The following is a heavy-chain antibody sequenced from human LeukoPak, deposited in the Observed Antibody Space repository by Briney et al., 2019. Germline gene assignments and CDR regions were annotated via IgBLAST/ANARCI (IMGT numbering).Heavy chain of an antibody. Sequence: GGSLRLSCAASGITFITSAMSWVRQAPGKGLEWVSVIYSGGSTYYADSVKGRFTISRDNSKNTLYLQMNSLRAEDTAVYYCARQALWFGELSDFDYWGQGTLVTVSS. V-gene: IGHV3-66*04. CDR3: ARQALWFGELSDFDY. D-gene: IGHD3-10*01. CDR2: IYSGGST. CDR1: GITFITSA. J-gene: IGHJ4*02.